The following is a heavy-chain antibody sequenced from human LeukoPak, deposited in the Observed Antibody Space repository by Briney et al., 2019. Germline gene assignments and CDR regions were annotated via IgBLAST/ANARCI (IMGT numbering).Heavy chain of an antibody. CDR3: SRASYSAPTPGY. CDR2: IDGDGSSL. D-gene: IGHD1-26*01. V-gene: IGHV3-74*01. Sequence: GGSLRLSCAASGFTFSNYWMHWVRQAPGKGLGWVSRIDGDGSSLAYADSVKGRFTVSRDNAKNTLYLQMDSLRAEDTAVYYCSRASYSAPTPGYWGQGTLVTVSS. CDR1: GFTFSNYW. J-gene: IGHJ4*02.